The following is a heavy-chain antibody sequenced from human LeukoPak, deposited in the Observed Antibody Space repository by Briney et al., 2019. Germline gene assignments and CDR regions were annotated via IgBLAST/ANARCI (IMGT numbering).Heavy chain of an antibody. Sequence: PSQTLSLTCTVSGASIDSSSFYWTWIRQPAEKGLELAWVGRIYTSGTTDYNPSLKSRVTISVDTSKNQFSLKLSSVTAADTAVYYCARGPFLEWWYFDYWGQGTLVTVSS. J-gene: IGHJ4*02. D-gene: IGHD3-3*02. CDR1: GASIDSSSFY. CDR2: IYTSGTT. V-gene: IGHV4-61*02. CDR3: ARGPFLEWWYFDY.